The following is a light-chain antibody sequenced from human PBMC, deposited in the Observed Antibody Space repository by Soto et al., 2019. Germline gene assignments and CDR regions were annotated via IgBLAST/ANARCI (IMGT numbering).Light chain of an antibody. CDR2: AAS. V-gene: IGKV1-27*01. CDR1: QGISSY. J-gene: IGKJ3*01. Sequence: DIQMTQSPSSLSASIGDRVTITCRASQGISSYLAWYQQKPGKVPKLLIYAASTLQSGVPSRFSGSGSGTDFTLTISSLQPEDVATYYCQQYHSLPRTFGPGTKVDIK. CDR3: QQYHSLPRT.